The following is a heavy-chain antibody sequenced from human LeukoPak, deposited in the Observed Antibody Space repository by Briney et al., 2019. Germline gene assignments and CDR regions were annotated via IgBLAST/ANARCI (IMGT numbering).Heavy chain of an antibody. Sequence: PSETLSFTCTGSGCSISSEHWSWLRQAPGKGLEWIGNISNSGSTNYEPSLKSRVTISLDTYKNQLSLKLSSVTAADPAVYYRARCRSYDSSGYCDAVDIWGQGRMVAVCS. D-gene: IGHD3-22*01. J-gene: IGHJ3*02. V-gene: IGHV4-59*01. CDR1: GCSISSEH. CDR3: ARCRSYDSSGYCDAVDI. CDR2: ISNSGST.